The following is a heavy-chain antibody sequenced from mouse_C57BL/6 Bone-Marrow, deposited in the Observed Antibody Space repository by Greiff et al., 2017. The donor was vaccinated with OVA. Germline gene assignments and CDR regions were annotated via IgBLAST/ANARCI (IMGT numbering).Heavy chain of an antibody. V-gene: IGHV14-4*01. J-gene: IGHJ1*03. CDR2: IDPENGDT. CDR3: TTTVVATRYFDV. D-gene: IGHD1-1*01. CDR1: GFNIKDDY. Sequence: EVQLQQSGAELVRPGASVKLSCTASGFNIKDDYMHWVKQRPEQGLEWIGWIDPENGDTAYASKFQGKATITADTSSNTAYLQLSSLTSEDTAVYYCTTTVVATRYFDVWGTGTTVTVSS.